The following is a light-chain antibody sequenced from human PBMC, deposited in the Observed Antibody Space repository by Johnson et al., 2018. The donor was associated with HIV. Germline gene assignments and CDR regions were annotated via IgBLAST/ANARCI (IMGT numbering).Light chain of an antibody. CDR3: GTWDSSRSAHYV. CDR1: SSNIGNNY. Sequence: QSVLTQPPSVSAAPGQKVTISCSGSSSNIGNNYVSWYQQLPGTAPKLLIYENNKRPSGIPDRFSGSKSGPSATLGITGLTTGDEADYYCGTWDSSRSAHYVVGTGTKVTVL. J-gene: IGLJ1*01. CDR2: ENN. V-gene: IGLV1-51*02.